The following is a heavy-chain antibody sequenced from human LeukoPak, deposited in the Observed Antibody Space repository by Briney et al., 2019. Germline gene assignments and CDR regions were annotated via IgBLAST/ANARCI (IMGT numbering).Heavy chain of an antibody. J-gene: IGHJ5*02. CDR2: ISAYSGNT. D-gene: IGHD2-21*02. V-gene: IGHV1-18*01. Sequence: ASVKVSCKASGYTFTSYGISWVRQAPGQGLEWMGWISAYSGNTNYAQKLQGRVTMTTDTSTSTAYMELRRLRSDDTAVYYSARASAAYCGGDCFSNWFVPWGQGTLVTVSS. CDR1: GYTFTSYG. CDR3: ARASAAYCGGDCFSNWFVP.